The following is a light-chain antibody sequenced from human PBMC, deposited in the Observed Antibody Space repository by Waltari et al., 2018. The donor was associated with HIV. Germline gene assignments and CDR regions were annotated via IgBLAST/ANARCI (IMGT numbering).Light chain of an antibody. Sequence: QSALTQPASVSGSPGQSITISCTGASSDIGRYNYVSWYQQHPDKAPKLIIYDASSRPAGISDRFSGSKSGNTASLTISGLQDEDEADYYCSSYTGSNTLGVIGTGTRVTVL. CDR2: DAS. CDR1: SSDIGRYNY. CDR3: SSYTGSNTLGV. J-gene: IGLJ1*01. V-gene: IGLV2-14*03.